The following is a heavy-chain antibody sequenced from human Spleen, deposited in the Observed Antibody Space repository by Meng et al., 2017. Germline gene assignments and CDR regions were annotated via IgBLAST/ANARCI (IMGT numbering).Heavy chain of an antibody. V-gene: IGHV1-18*01. CDR1: AYASGTYG. CDR3: VKHSSDWSLDS. CDR2: IHPSGHP. Sequence: QVHLLQSGPEVKKPGASVRVSCTASAYASGTYGISWVRQAPGQGLEWMGWIHPSGHPTYAQKFQGRVTMTIDTSTTTASMELRSLRSDDSALYYCVKHSSDWSLDSWGQGTLVTVSS. D-gene: IGHD6-19*01. J-gene: IGHJ4*02.